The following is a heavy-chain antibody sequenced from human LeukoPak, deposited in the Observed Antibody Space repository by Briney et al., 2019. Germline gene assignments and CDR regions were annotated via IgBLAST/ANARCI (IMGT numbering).Heavy chain of an antibody. CDR3: ARVVQSTDSSGFSLPDYFQH. J-gene: IGHJ1*01. V-gene: IGHV4-4*02. Sequence: SETLSLTCAVSGGSISSSYWWGWVRQPPGKGLEGIGDIYHSGSTNYNPSLSSRVTISVDKSKNQFSMKLSSVHAADTAVYYCARVVQSTDSSGFSLPDYFQHWGQGTLVIVSS. CDR2: IYHSGST. D-gene: IGHD3-22*01. CDR1: GGSISSSYW.